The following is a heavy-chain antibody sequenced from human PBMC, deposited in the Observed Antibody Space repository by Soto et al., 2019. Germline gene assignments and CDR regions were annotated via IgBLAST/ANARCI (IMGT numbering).Heavy chain of an antibody. CDR3: AKARKYSSPYDS. CDR2: ISGGGSTT. CDR1: GFMFGSYA. Sequence: EVQLLESGGGLVQPGGSLRLSCATSGFMFGSYAMNWVRQAPGKGLEWVSVISGGGSTTNYADSVRGRFTTSRDSSTDTVYLQMYSLRVEDRAVYYCAKARKYSSPYDSWGKGTLVTVS. J-gene: IGHJ5*01. V-gene: IGHV3-23*01. D-gene: IGHD6-19*01.